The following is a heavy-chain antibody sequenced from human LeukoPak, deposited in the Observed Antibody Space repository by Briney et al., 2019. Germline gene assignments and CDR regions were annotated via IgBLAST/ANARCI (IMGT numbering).Heavy chain of an antibody. D-gene: IGHD2-2*01. CDR2: IYYSGST. Sequence: PSETLSLTYTVSGGSISSGGYYWSWIRQHPGKGLEWIGYIYYSGSTYYNPSLKSRVTISVDTSKNQFSLKLSSVTAADTAVYYCARDMAVDCSSTSCYSAFDIWGQGTMVTVSS. CDR3: ARDMAVDCSSTSCYSAFDI. CDR1: GGSISSGGYY. J-gene: IGHJ3*02. V-gene: IGHV4-31*03.